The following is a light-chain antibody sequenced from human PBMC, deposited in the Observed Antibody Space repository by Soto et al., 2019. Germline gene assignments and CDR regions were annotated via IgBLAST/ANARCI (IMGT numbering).Light chain of an antibody. CDR3: SSYTRSNTGV. V-gene: IGLV2-14*03. Sequence: QSALTQPASVSGSPGQSITISCTGTNSDVGGYNYVSWYQQHPGKAPKLMIYDVTNRPSGVSDRFSGSKSGNTASLTISGLQADDEADYYCSSYTRSNTGVFGGGTKVTVL. CDR2: DVT. CDR1: NSDVGGYNY. J-gene: IGLJ3*02.